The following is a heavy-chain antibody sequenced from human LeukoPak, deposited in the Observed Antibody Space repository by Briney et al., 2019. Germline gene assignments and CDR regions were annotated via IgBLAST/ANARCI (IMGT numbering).Heavy chain of an antibody. Sequence: GGSLRLSCAASEFTFSSYAMSWVRQAPGKGLEWVSAISGSGGSTYYADSVKGRFTISRDNSKNTLYLQMNSLRAEDTAVYYCAKDDSSGYYSGPDYWGQGTLVTVSS. CDR2: ISGSGGST. V-gene: IGHV3-23*01. J-gene: IGHJ4*02. CDR3: AKDDSSGYYSGPDY. D-gene: IGHD3-22*01. CDR1: EFTFSSYA.